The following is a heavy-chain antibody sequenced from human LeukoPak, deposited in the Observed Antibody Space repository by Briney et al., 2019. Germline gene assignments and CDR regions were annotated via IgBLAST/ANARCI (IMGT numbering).Heavy chain of an antibody. CDR2: MNPNSGNT. CDR3: ARDIAARPSCWFDP. J-gene: IGHJ5*02. Sequence: ASVKVSCTASGYTFTSYDINWVRQATGQGLEWMGWMNPNSGNTGYAQKFQGRVTMTRNTSISTAYMELSSLGSEDTAVYYCARDIAARPSCWFDPWGQGTLVTVSS. D-gene: IGHD6-6*01. V-gene: IGHV1-8*01. CDR1: GYTFTSYD.